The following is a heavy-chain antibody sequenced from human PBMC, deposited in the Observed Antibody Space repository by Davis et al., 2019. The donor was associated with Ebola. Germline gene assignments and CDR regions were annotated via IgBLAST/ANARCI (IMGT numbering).Heavy chain of an antibody. V-gene: IGHV3-74*01. CDR2: IKTDGSTT. D-gene: IGHD3-16*02. Sequence: GESLKISCAASGFTFSNYYMHWVRQAPGKGLEWVARIKTDGSTTRYADSVKGRFTISRDNTKNTLYLQMNSLRGEDTAVYYCVKEGADSVVIPAAFDPWGQGTLVTVSS. CDR3: VKEGADSVVIPAAFDP. CDR1: GFTFSNYY. J-gene: IGHJ5*02.